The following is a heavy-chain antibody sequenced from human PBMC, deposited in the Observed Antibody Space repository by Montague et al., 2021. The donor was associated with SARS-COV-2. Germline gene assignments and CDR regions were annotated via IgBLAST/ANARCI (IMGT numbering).Heavy chain of an antibody. J-gene: IGHJ4*02. D-gene: IGHD5-12*01. V-gene: IGHV4-4*07. Sequence: SETLSLTCTVSGSISGYYWTWIRQSAGKGLEWIGRISSSGGIDYNTSLKSRVTMSLETSKIQLSLKLGSVTAADTAVYYCARQYIGYNRRFDYWGQGALVTVSP. CDR1: GSISGYY. CDR3: ARQYIGYNRRFDY. CDR2: ISSSGGI.